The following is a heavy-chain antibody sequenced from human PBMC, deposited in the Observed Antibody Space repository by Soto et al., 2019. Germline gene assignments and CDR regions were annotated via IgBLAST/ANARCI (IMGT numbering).Heavy chain of an antibody. CDR1: GFSISSGYH. D-gene: IGHD3-10*01. Sequence: SETLSLTCAVSGFSISSGYHWGWIRQPPGKGLEWIGNIFHSGTTYYNPSLKSRVTISVDTSKNQFSLKLSSVTAADTAVYYCARGKLLWFSPFFDYWGQGTLVTVSS. V-gene: IGHV4-38-2*01. CDR2: IFHSGTT. J-gene: IGHJ4*02. CDR3: ARGKLLWFSPFFDY.